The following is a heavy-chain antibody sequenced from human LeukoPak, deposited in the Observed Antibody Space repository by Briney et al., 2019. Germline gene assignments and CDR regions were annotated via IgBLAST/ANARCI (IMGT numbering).Heavy chain of an antibody. CDR1: GYTFTGYY. V-gene: IGHV1-2*02. Sequence: ASVKVSCKASGYTFTGYYMHWVRQAPGQGLEWMGWINPNSGGTNYAQKFQGRVTTTRDTSISTAYMELSRLRSDDTAVYYCARACSSTSCYRNWGQGTLVTVSS. D-gene: IGHD2-2*02. CDR2: INPNSGGT. CDR3: ARACSSTSCYRN. J-gene: IGHJ4*02.